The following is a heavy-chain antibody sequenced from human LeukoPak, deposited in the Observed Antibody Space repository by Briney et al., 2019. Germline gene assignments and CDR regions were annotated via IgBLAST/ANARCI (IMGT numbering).Heavy chain of an antibody. CDR2: MNPNSGNT. CDR1: GYTFTSYD. CDR3: AKAGIVATMNADWFDP. J-gene: IGHJ5*02. Sequence: GASVKVSCKASGYTFTSYDIYWVRQATGQGLEWMGWMNPNSGNTGYAQKFQGRVTMTRDTSISTAYMELSSLRSEDTAVYYCAKAGIVATMNADWFDPWGQGTLVTVSS. D-gene: IGHD5-12*01. V-gene: IGHV1-8*01.